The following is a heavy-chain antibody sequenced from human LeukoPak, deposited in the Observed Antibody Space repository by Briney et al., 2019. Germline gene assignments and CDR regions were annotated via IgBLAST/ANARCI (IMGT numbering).Heavy chain of an antibody. J-gene: IGHJ5*02. D-gene: IGHD3-22*01. V-gene: IGHV1-2*02. CDR2: INPNNGGT. CDR3: TYYDRGRENWFDP. CDR1: GYTFTGHY. Sequence: GASVKVSCKASGYTFTGHYMHWLRQAPEQGLEWMGWINPNNGGTNYAQKFQGRVTVTRDTSISTAYMELSRLRSDDTAVYYCTYYDRGRENWFDPWGQGTLVTVSS.